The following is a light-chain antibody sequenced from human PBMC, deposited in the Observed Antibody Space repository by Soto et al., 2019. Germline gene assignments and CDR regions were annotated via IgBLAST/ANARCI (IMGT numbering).Light chain of an antibody. V-gene: IGKV3-20*01. J-gene: IGKJ1*01. CDR3: QQCGSSPWT. CDR1: QTVSSRY. CDR2: GAS. Sequence: DIVLTQSPDTLSLSPGESATLSCRASQTVSSRYLVWYQQKPGQVPRLLMYGASNRATGTPDRFTGSGSGTVFTLTINSLEPEDFAVYYCQQCGSSPWTFGQGTKVDIK.